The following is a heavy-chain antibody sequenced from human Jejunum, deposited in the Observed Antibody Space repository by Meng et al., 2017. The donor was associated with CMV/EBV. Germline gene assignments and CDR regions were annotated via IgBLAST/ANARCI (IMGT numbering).Heavy chain of an antibody. J-gene: IGHJ6*02. D-gene: IGHD6-6*01. CDR2: IYYSGNT. CDR3: ARVVLYHYGMDV. V-gene: IGHV4-61*01. Sequence: SGDSVSSGTYYWTWIRQPPGKGLEWIGYIYYSGNTNYNPSLKSRATISVDTSKNQFSLRLTSVTAADTAVYYCARVVLYHYGMDVWGHGTTVTVSS. CDR1: GDSVSSGTYY.